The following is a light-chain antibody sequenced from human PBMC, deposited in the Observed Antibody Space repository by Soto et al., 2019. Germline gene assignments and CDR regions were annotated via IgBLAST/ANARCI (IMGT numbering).Light chain of an antibody. Sequence: QSALTQPASVSGSPGQSITISCTGTSSDVGGYNYVSWYQQHPGKAPKLMIYDVSNRPSGVSNRFSGSKSGNTASLTISGLQAEDVADYYCSSYTSGSLYVFGTGTKLTVL. CDR3: SSYTSGSLYV. V-gene: IGLV2-14*01. CDR2: DVS. J-gene: IGLJ1*01. CDR1: SSDVGGYNY.